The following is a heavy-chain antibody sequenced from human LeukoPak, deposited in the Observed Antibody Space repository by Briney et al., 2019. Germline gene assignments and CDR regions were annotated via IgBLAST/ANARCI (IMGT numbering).Heavy chain of an antibody. CDR3: ARDKRGYSYDKNYYYGMDV. J-gene: IGHJ6*02. Sequence: GGSLRLSCAASGFTVSSNYMSWVRQAPGKGLEWVSVIYSGGSTYYADSVKGRFTISRHNSKNTLYLQVNSLRAEDTAVYYCARDKRGYSYDKNYYYGMDVWGQGTTVTVSS. D-gene: IGHD5-18*01. CDR1: GFTVSSNY. CDR2: IYSGGST. V-gene: IGHV3-53*04.